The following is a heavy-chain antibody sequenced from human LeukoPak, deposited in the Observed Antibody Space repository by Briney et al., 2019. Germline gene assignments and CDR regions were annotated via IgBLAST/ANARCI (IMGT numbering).Heavy chain of an antibody. V-gene: IGHV3-30*02. D-gene: IGHD3-16*01. Sequence: GGSLRLSCAASGFTFSSYGMHWVRQAPGKGLEWVAFIRYDGSNKYYADSVKGRFTISRDNSKNTLYLQMNSLRAEDTAVYYCAKEGVGYDYVWGSYSPMDVWGKGTTVTISS. J-gene: IGHJ6*03. CDR1: GFTFSSYG. CDR2: IRYDGSNK. CDR3: AKEGVGYDYVWGSYSPMDV.